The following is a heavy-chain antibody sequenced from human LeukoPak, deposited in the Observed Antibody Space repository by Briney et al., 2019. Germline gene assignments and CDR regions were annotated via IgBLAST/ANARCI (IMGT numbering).Heavy chain of an antibody. CDR3: AKVSPGYSDGYYYYGMDV. CDR2: ISGSGGST. Sequence: GRSLRLSCAASGFTFSSYAMSWVRQAPGKGVEWVSAISGSGGSTYYADSVKGRFTISRDNSKNTLYLQMNSLRAEDTAVYYCAKVSPGYSDGYYYYGMDVWGQGTRSPSP. J-gene: IGHJ6*02. CDR1: GFTFSSYA. V-gene: IGHV3-23*01. D-gene: IGHD2-21*01.